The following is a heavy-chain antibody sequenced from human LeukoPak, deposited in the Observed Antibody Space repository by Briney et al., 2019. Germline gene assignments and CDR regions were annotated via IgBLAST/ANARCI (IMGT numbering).Heavy chain of an antibody. J-gene: IGHJ4*02. CDR3: ARTYYYGSGSYYLDY. D-gene: IGHD3-10*01. Sequence: SETLSLTCTVSGGSISSYYWSWIRQPPGKGLEWIGHIYYSGCTNYNPSLKSRVAISVDTSKNQFSLKLSSVTAADTAVYYCARTYYYGSGSYYLDYWGQGTLVTVSS. CDR2: IYYSGCT. CDR1: GGSISSYY. V-gene: IGHV4-59*01.